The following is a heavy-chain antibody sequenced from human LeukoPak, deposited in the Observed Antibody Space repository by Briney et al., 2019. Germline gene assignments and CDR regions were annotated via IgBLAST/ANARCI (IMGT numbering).Heavy chain of an antibody. J-gene: IGHJ6*03. CDR3: ARRYCSSTSCPRGYYYYYMDV. D-gene: IGHD2-2*01. V-gene: IGHV1-69*13. CDR1: GGTFSSYA. Sequence: SAKVSCKASGGTFSSYAISWVRQAPGQGLEWMGGIIPIFGTANYAQQFQGRVTITADESTSTASVELKSLRSEDTAVYYCARRYCSSTSCPRGYYYYYMDVWGKGTTVTVSS. CDR2: IIPIFGTA.